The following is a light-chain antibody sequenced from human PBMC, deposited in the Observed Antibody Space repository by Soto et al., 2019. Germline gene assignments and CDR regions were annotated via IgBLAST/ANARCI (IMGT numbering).Light chain of an antibody. CDR3: QQYGSSPQWT. CDR2: GAS. Sequence: EIVLTQSPGTLSLSPGERATLSCRASQSVSSSYLAWYQQKPGQAPRLLIYGASSRATGIPDRSSGSGSGTDFTLTISRLEPEDFAVYYCQQYGSSPQWTFGQGTK. J-gene: IGKJ1*01. CDR1: QSVSSSY. V-gene: IGKV3-20*01.